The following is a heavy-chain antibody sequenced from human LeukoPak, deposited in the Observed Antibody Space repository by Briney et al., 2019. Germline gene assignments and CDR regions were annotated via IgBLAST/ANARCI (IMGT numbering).Heavy chain of an antibody. Sequence: PSETLSLTCAVYGGSFRGYYWSWIRQPPGKGLEWIGEINTSGSTNYNPSLKSRVTISVDTSKNQFSLKLSSVTAADTAVYYCARGLVVARHDAFDIWGQGTMVTVSS. J-gene: IGHJ3*02. CDR2: INTSGST. V-gene: IGHV4-34*01. D-gene: IGHD2-21*01. CDR1: GGSFRGYY. CDR3: ARGLVVARHDAFDI.